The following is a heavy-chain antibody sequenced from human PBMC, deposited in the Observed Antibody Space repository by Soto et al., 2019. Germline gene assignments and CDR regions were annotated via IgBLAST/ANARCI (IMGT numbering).Heavy chain of an antibody. D-gene: IGHD3-22*01. Sequence: QVQLQPWGAGLLKPSETLSLTCAVYGGSFSGYYWSWIRQPPGKGLEWIGEINHSGSTNYNPSLTSRVTRSVGTSTNQFTLRLCAVTAADTAVYYCARGSIRGYIVVVTNFDYWGQGSLVTVSS. J-gene: IGHJ4*02. CDR1: GGSFSGYY. V-gene: IGHV4-34*01. CDR3: ARGSIRGYIVVVTNFDY. CDR2: INHSGST.